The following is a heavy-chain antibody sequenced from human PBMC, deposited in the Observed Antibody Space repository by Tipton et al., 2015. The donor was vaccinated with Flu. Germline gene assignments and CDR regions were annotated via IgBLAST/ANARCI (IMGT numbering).Heavy chain of an antibody. CDR3: ARGTGIPMGRGVIIAQFDN. Sequence: LVQSGAEVKKPGASVKVSCKASGYTFTSYYMHWVRQAPGQGLEWMGIINPSGGSTSDAQKFQGRVTMTRDTSTSTVYMELSSLRSEDTAGYYCARGTGIPMGRGVIIAQFDNWGQGTLVNVSS. D-gene: IGHD3-10*01. CDR2: INPSGGST. J-gene: IGHJ4*02. CDR1: GYTFTSYY. V-gene: IGHV1-46*01.